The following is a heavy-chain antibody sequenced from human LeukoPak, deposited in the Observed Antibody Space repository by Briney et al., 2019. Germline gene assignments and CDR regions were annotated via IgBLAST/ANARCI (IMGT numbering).Heavy chain of an antibody. CDR3: ATEEVTPIHY. J-gene: IGHJ4*02. Sequence: PGGSLRLSCAASGFTFSSYSMNWVRQAPGKGLEWVSSISSSSSYIYYADSVKGRFTISRDNSKNTLYLQMNSLRAEDTAVYYCATEEVTPIHYWGQGTLVTVSS. D-gene: IGHD4-11*01. CDR2: ISSSSSYI. CDR1: GFTFSSYS. V-gene: IGHV3-21*04.